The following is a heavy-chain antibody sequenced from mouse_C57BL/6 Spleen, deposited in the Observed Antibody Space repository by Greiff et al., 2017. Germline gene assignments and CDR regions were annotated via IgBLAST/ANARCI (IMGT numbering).Heavy chain of an antibody. CDR3: ARGGYDYDSAWFAY. CDR1: GFTFSSYA. D-gene: IGHD2-4*01. J-gene: IGHJ3*01. CDR2: ISDGGSYT. Sequence: DVKLVESGGGLVKPGGSLKLSCAASGFTFSSYAMSWVRQTPEKRLEWVATISDGGSYTYYPDNVKGRFTISRDNAKNNLYLQMSHLKSEDTAMYYCARGGYDYDSAWFAYWGQGTLVTVSA. V-gene: IGHV5-4*03.